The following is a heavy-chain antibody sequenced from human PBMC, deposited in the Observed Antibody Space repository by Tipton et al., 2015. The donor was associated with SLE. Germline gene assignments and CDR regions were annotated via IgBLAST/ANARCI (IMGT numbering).Heavy chain of an antibody. Sequence: QLVQSGPEVKKPGASVKVSCKASGYTFTGYYMHWVRQAPGQGLEWMGWINPNSGGTNYAQKFQGRVTMTRDTSISTAYMELSRLRSDDTAVYYCARDPLGIAVAGWYFDLWGRGTLVTVSS. J-gene: IGHJ2*01. D-gene: IGHD6-19*01. CDR3: ARDPLGIAVAGWYFDL. CDR2: INPNSGGT. V-gene: IGHV1-2*02. CDR1: GYTFTGYY.